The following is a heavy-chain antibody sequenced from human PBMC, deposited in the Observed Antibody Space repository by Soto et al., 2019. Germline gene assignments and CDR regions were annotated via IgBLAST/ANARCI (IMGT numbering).Heavy chain of an antibody. CDR2: IYYSGST. J-gene: IGHJ4*02. CDR3: ARQIIAVAGYYFDY. CDR1: GGSISGSSYY. D-gene: IGHD6-19*01. V-gene: IGHV4-39*01. Sequence: QLQLQESGPGLVKPSETLSLTCTVSGGSISGSSYYWGWIRQPPGKGLEWIGSIYYSGSTYYNPSLKSRVTISVDTSKNQFSLKLSSVTAADTAVYYCARQIIAVAGYYFDYWGQGTLVTVSS.